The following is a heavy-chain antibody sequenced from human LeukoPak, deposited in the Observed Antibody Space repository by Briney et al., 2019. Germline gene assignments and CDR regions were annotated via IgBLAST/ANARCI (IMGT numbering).Heavy chain of an antibody. J-gene: IGHJ4*02. CDR2: MNPNSGNT. CDR3: ARGRGISGRPGATSGLGY. D-gene: IGHD1-26*01. V-gene: IGHV1-8*01. CDR1: GYTFTSYD. Sequence: GASVKVSCKASGYTFTSYDINWVRQASGQGLEWMGWMNPNSGNTGYAQKFQGRVTMNRNTSISTAYIELSSLRSEDTAVYYCARGRGISGRPGATSGLGYWGQGTLVTVSS.